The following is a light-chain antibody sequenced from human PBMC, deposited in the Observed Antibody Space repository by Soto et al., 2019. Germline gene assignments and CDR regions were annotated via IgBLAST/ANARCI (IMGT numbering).Light chain of an antibody. J-gene: IGKJ2*02. CDR1: QSVSNN. V-gene: IGKV3-15*01. CDR3: QQYKNWTPCT. CDR2: GAS. Sequence: EIVMTQSPATLSVSPGERATLSCRASQSVSNNLAWYQQKPGQAPRLLLYGASTRATGIPARFSGSGSGTEFTLTISRLQSEDFAVYYCQQYKNWTPCTFGQGTKVDI.